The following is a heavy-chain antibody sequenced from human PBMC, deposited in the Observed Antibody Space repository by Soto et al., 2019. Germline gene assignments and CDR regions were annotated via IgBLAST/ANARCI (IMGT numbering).Heavy chain of an antibody. J-gene: IGHJ5*02. V-gene: IGHV4-59*01. CDR1: GGSISGYY. Sequence: SETLSLTCTVSGGSISGYYWSWIRQPPGKGLEWIGYIYYSGSTSYNPSLRSRLTISVDTSKNQLSLRLTSVTAADTAVYYCAREDSSGYKFFDYWGQGTLVTVSSGKPRGASVKVSCKASGYTFTGYYMHWFDPWGQGTLVTVSS. D-gene: IGHD3-22*01. CDR3: AREDSSGYKFFDYWGQGTLVTVSSGKPRGASVKVSCKASGYTFTGYYMHWFDP. CDR2: IYYSGST.